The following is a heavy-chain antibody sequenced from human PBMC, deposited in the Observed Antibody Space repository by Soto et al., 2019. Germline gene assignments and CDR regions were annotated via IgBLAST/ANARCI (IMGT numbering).Heavy chain of an antibody. CDR3: VMVDNYVTPTPGDV. CDR2: ISPYTGNT. V-gene: IGHV1-18*01. Sequence: QVQLVQSGDEVKKPGASVKVSCKASGYIFVNYGIAWVRQAPGQGLEWMGWISPYTGNTHSATKVQGRLTMTTDTSTSTAYMELGSLTSDDTSVYYCVMVDNYVTPTPGDVWGQGTPVTVSS. D-gene: IGHD3-16*01. CDR1: GYIFVNYG. J-gene: IGHJ6*02.